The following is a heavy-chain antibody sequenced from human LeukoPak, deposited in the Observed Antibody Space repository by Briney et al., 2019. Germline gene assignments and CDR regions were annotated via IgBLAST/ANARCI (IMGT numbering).Heavy chain of an antibody. CDR3: ARGGKDCSAGSCYRWFDP. Sequence: ASVKVSCKASGYTFTSYDIHWVRQATGQGLEWMGWMNPNSGNTGYAQRFQGRVTITRNTSTNTAYMELSSLGSEDTAVYYCARGGKDCSAGSCYRWFDPWGQGTLVTVSS. V-gene: IGHV1-8*01. CDR2: MNPNSGNT. CDR1: GYTFTSYD. J-gene: IGHJ5*02. D-gene: IGHD2-15*01.